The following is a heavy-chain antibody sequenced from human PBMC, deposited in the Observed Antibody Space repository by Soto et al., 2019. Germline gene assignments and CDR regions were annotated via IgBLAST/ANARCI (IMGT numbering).Heavy chain of an antibody. CDR3: ARVSRGYSPVNYYGMDV. V-gene: IGHV4-4*02. CDR2: IYHSGST. D-gene: IGHD5-18*01. J-gene: IGHJ6*02. Sequence: SETLSLTCAVSGGSISSSNWWSWVRQPPGKGLEWIGEIYHSGSTSYNPSLKSRVTISVDKSKNQFSLKLSSVTAADTAVYYCARVSRGYSPVNYYGMDVWGQGTTVTVSS. CDR1: GGSISSSNW.